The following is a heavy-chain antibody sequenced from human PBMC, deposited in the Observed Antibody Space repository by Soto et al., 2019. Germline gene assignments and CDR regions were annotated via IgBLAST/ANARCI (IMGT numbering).Heavy chain of an antibody. CDR3: ASGIRGVGAAGAVACFDP. CDR1: DGSFSGYY. Sequence: QAQLQQWGAGLLKPSETLSLTCAVSDGSFSGYYWSWIRQPPGKGLEWIGEINHVGNTNYNPSLKSRVTISVDPSKKQFSLNLSSVTAADTAVYYCASGIRGVGAAGAVACFDPWGQGTLVTVSS. J-gene: IGHJ5*02. D-gene: IGHD6-13*01. CDR2: INHVGNT. V-gene: IGHV4-34*01.